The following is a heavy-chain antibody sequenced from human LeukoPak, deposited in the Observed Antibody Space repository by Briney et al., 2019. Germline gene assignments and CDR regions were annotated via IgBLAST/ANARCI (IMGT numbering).Heavy chain of an antibody. J-gene: IGHJ4*02. CDR1: GYTFTGYY. V-gene: IGHV1-2*06. Sequence: ASVKVSCEASGYTFTGYYMHWVRQAPGQGLEWMGRINPNSGGTNYAQKFQGRVTMTRDTSISTAYMELSRLRSDDTAVYYCARIQLWFNDKPDYWGQGTLVTVSS. CDR2: INPNSGGT. CDR3: ARIQLWFNDKPDY. D-gene: IGHD5-18*01.